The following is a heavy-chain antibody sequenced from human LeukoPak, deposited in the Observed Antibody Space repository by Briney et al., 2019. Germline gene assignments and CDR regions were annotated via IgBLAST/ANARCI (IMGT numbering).Heavy chain of an antibody. D-gene: IGHD3-10*01. CDR3: ARGRTYYYGSGSYFYYFDY. Sequence: PGGSLRLSCAASGFTFSSYSMNWLRQAPGKGRKWVSGIIESGAITHYADSVKGRFTISRDNSKTTVFLQMNSLRAEDTAVYYCARGRTYYYGSGSYFYYFDYWGRGTLVTVSS. CDR1: GFTFSSYS. J-gene: IGHJ4*02. V-gene: IGHV3-23*01. CDR2: IIESGAIT.